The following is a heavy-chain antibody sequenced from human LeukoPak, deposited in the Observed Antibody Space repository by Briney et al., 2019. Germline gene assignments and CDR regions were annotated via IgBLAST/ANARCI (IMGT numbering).Heavy chain of an antibody. Sequence: GRSLRLSCAASGFTVSSYSMNWVRQAPGKGLEWVSHISVSSSTIYYADSVKGRFTISRDNAKNSLYLQMNNLRAEDTAVYYCARAWGSDYDLNYWGQGTLVTVSS. V-gene: IGHV3-48*04. CDR3: ARAWGSDYDLNY. CDR2: ISVSSSTI. CDR1: GFTVSSYS. D-gene: IGHD5-12*01. J-gene: IGHJ4*02.